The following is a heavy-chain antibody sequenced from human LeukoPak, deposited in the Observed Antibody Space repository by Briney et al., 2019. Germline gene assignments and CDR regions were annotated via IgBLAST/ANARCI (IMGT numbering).Heavy chain of an antibody. CDR1: GFKFKNFA. Sequence: GGSLRLSCSTSGFKFKNFALSWVRQAPGKGLEWVATIPYRAGKSYYADSVQGRFSISRDDSAKTVYLHLNSLSAGDTAIYYCAKVYCSSPRCFLPFDYWGQGTLVTVSS. J-gene: IGHJ4*02. CDR3: AKVYCSSPRCFLPFDY. CDR2: IPYRAGKS. D-gene: IGHD2-2*01. V-gene: IGHV3-23*01.